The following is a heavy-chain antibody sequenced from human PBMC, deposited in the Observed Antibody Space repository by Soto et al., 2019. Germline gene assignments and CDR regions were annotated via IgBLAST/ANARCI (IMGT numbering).Heavy chain of an antibody. CDR1: GDSINSRY. V-gene: IGHV4-59*11. J-gene: IGHJ4*02. CDR2: IDYVGST. D-gene: IGHD3-10*01. Sequence: SETLSLTCSVSGDSINSRYWSCIRQPPGKGLEWIGYIDYVGSTNYAPSLQSRVTMSVDTSKDQVSLKLRYVTAADTAVYYCVRQRGNYFDFWGQGTLVTVSS. CDR3: VRQRGNYFDF.